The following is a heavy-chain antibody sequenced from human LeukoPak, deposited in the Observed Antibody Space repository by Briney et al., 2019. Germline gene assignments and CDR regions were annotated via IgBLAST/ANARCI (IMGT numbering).Heavy chain of an antibody. J-gene: IGHJ4*02. CDR3: AKASQSTVVITTTPYDD. Sequence: GGSLRLSCAASGFTFSSYVMSWVRQAPGKGLEWVSVISGSGGGTCYADSVKGRFTISRDNSKNTLNLQMNSLRAEDTAVYYCAKASQSTVVITTTPYDDWGQGTLVTVSS. CDR2: ISGSGGGT. D-gene: IGHD3-22*01. CDR1: GFTFSSYV. V-gene: IGHV3-23*01.